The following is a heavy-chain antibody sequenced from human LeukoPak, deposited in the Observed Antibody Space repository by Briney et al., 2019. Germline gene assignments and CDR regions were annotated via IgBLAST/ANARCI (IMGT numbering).Heavy chain of an antibody. V-gene: IGHV5-51*01. Sequence: GESLQISFQSSGYSFTSYWIGWVRPMPGKGLEWMGIIYPRDSDTRYSPSFQGEVTISADKSINTAYLQWSSLKASDTAMYYCARPLRDGYNFAAFDVWGQGTMVTVS. CDR1: GYSFTSYW. CDR3: ARPLRDGYNFAAFDV. J-gene: IGHJ3*01. D-gene: IGHD5-24*01. CDR2: IYPRDSDT.